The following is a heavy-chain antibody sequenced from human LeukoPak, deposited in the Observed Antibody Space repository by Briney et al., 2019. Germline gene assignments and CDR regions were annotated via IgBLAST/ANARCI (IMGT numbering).Heavy chain of an antibody. Sequence: GESLKISCKGSGYNFTNYWIGWVRQMPGKGLEWMGIIYPGDSDTRYSPFFHGLATISANTTITIAYQQSSSLDASDTAMYYCARDFRCGSVCKGMDVWGQGTTVTVSS. D-gene: IGHD6-19*01. CDR2: IYPGDSDT. J-gene: IGHJ6*02. CDR1: GYNFTNYW. V-gene: IGHV5-51*01. CDR3: ARDFRCGSVCKGMDV.